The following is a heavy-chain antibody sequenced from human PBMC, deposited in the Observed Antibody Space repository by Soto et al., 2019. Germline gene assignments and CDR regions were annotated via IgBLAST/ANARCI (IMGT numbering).Heavy chain of an antibody. J-gene: IGHJ4*02. Sequence: EVQLVESGGGLVQPGRSLRLSCAASGFTFDDYAMHWVRQAPGKGLEWVSGISWNSGSIGYADSVKGRFTISRDNAKNSLYLQMNSLRAEDTALYYCAKDNGYSYGQGPHYFDYWGQGTLVTVSS. D-gene: IGHD5-18*01. V-gene: IGHV3-9*01. CDR2: ISWNSGSI. CDR1: GFTFDDYA. CDR3: AKDNGYSYGQGPHYFDY.